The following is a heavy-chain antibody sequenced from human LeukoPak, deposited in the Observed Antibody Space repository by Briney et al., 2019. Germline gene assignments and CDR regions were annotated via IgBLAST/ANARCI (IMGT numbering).Heavy chain of an antibody. V-gene: IGHV4-34*01. D-gene: IGHD6-19*01. CDR1: GGSFSGYY. CDR3: ARGLVGYSSGWYGGGGFQH. CDR2: INHSGST. J-gene: IGHJ1*01. Sequence: SETLSLTCAVYGGSFSGYYWSWIRQPPGKELEWIGEINHSGSTNYNPSLKSRVTISVDTSKNQFSLKLSSVTAADTAVYYCARGLVGYSSGWYGGGGFQHWGQGTLVTVSS.